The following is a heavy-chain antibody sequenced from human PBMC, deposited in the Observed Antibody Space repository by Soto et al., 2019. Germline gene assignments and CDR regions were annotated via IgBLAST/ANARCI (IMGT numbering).Heavy chain of an antibody. J-gene: IGHJ6*02. CDR2: FDPEDGET. CDR3: ATLGYCSSTSCPEVYYYYGMDV. V-gene: IGHV1-24*01. D-gene: IGHD2-2*01. CDR1: GYTLTELS. Sequence: ASVKVSCKVSGYTLTELSMHWVRQAPGKGLEWMGGFDPEDGETIYAQKFQGRVTMTEDTSTDTAYMELSSLRSEDTAVYYRATLGYCSSTSCPEVYYYYGMDVWGQGTTVTVSS.